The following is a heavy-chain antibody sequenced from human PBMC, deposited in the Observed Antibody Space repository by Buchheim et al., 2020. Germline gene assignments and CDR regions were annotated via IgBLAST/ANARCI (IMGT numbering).Heavy chain of an antibody. CDR2: IRYDGSNK. D-gene: IGHD3-3*01. Sequence: QVQLVESGGGVVQPGRSLRLSCAASGFTFSSYGMHWVRQAPGKGLEWVAFIRYDGSNKYYADSVKGRFTIPRDNSKNTLYLQMNSLRAEDTAVYYCAKNYDFWSGYYLSYYYYGMDVWGQGTT. CDR1: GFTFSSYG. CDR3: AKNYDFWSGYYLSYYYYGMDV. V-gene: IGHV3-30*02. J-gene: IGHJ6*02.